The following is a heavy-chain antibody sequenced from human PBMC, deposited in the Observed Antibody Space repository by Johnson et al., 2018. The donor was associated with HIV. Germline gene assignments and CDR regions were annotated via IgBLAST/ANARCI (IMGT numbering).Heavy chain of an antibody. D-gene: IGHD1-26*01. V-gene: IGHV3-66*02. CDR2: IYSGGTT. CDR1: GFTFSNYV. J-gene: IGHJ3*02. CDR3: ARGSGGIVGAQDI. Sequence: EVQLVESGGGLVQSGGSLRLSCAASGFTFSNYVMSWVRQAPGKGLEWVSVIYSGGTTYNADFVKGRFTISRDNSKNTLYLQMNSLRADDTAVYYCARGSGGIVGAQDIWGQVTMVTVSS.